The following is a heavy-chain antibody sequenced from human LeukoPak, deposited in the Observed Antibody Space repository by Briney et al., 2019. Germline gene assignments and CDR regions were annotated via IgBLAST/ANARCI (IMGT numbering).Heavy chain of an antibody. Sequence: SETLSLTCAVYGGSFSGYYWSWIRQPPGKGLEWIGEINHSGSTNYNPSLKSRVTISVDTSKNQFSLKLSSVTAADTAVYYCARGLGIAAAGTLYWFDPWGQGTLVTVSS. J-gene: IGHJ5*02. CDR3: ARGLGIAAAGTLYWFDP. CDR2: INHSGST. D-gene: IGHD6-13*01. V-gene: IGHV4-34*01. CDR1: GGSFSGYY.